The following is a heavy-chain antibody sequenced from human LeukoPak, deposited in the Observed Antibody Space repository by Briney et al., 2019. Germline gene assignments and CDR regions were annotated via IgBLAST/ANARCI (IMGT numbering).Heavy chain of an antibody. Sequence: PSETLSLTCAVSGGSISSGSYYWSWIRQPAGKGLEWIGRIYTSGSTNYNPSLKSRVTISADTSKNQFSLKLSSVTAADTAVYYCARGSSGWTLPFDYWGQGTLVTVSS. CDR2: IYTSGST. CDR1: GGSISSGSYY. J-gene: IGHJ4*02. D-gene: IGHD6-19*01. CDR3: ARGSSGWTLPFDY. V-gene: IGHV4-61*02.